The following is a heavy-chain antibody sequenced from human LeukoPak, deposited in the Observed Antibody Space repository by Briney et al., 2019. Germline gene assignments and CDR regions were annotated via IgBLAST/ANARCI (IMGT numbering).Heavy chain of an antibody. Sequence: PGASLRLSCAASGFTFSCYAMSWVRQAPGKGLEWVSAISGSGGSTYYADSVKGRFTISRDNSKNTLYLQMNSLRAEDTAVYYCAKDLVPAATDYYYYYGMDVWGQGTTVTVSS. V-gene: IGHV3-23*01. J-gene: IGHJ6*02. D-gene: IGHD2-2*01. CDR1: GFTFSCYA. CDR2: ISGSGGST. CDR3: AKDLVPAATDYYYYYGMDV.